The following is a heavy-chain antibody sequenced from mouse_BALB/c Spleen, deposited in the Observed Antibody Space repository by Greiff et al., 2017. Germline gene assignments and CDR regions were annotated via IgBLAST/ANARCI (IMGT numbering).Heavy chain of an antibody. CDR1: GYTFTSYT. D-gene: IGHD1-2*01. CDR2: INPSSGNI. Sequence: VQLQESGAELARPGASVKMSCKASGYTFTSYTMHWVKQRPGQGLEWIGNINPSSGNINYNQKFKDKATLTADKSSSTAYMQLSSLTSEDSAVYYCARGAHYYGYYFDYWGQGITLTVSS. J-gene: IGHJ2*01. CDR3: ARGAHYYGYYFDY. V-gene: IGHV1-4*01.